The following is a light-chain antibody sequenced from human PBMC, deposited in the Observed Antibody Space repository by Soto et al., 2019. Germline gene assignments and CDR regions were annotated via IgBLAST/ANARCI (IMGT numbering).Light chain of an antibody. J-gene: IGLJ2*01. CDR3: SSYTSSSTGV. CDR2: DVS. CDR1: SSDVGGYNY. V-gene: IGLV2-14*01. Sequence: QSALTQPASVSASPGQSITISCTGTSSDVGGYNYVSWYQQHPGKAPKLMIYDVSNRPSGVSNRFSGSKSGNTASLTISGFQAEGEADYYCSSYTSSSTGVFGGVTKLTVL.